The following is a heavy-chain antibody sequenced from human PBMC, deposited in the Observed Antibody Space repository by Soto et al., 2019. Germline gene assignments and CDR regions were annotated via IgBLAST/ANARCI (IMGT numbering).Heavy chain of an antibody. D-gene: IGHD1-1*01. CDR3: ARDRYNWNDVVDY. J-gene: IGHJ4*02. Sequence: AGGSLRLSCAASGFTFSSYGMHWVRQAPGKGLEWVAVIWYDGSNKYYADSVKGRFTISRDNSRNTLYLQMNSLRAEDTAVYYCARDRYNWNDVVDYWGQGTLVTVSS. CDR2: IWYDGSNK. V-gene: IGHV3-33*01. CDR1: GFTFSSYG.